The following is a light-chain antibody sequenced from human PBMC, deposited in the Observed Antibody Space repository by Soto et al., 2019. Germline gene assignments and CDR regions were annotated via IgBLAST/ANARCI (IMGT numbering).Light chain of an antibody. CDR3: QEGTYWPA. J-gene: IGKJ4*01. CDR1: QSVSGS. Sequence: EIVLTQSPAILSLSPGEKATLSCRASQSVSGSLGWYQQKPGQAPRLIIYDASVRANGIPARFSGSGSGTDFTLTISSLEPEDFAVYYCQEGTYWPAFGGGTKVEIK. CDR2: DAS. V-gene: IGKV3-11*01.